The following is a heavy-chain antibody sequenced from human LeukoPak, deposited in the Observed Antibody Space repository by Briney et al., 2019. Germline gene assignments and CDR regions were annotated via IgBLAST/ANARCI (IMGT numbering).Heavy chain of an antibody. CDR1: GGSISSSSYY. CDR3: ARFYSGSYSYYFDY. D-gene: IGHD1-26*01. Sequence: PSETPSLTCTVSGGSISSSSYYWGWIRQPPGKGLEWIGSIYYSGNTYYNPSLKSRVTISVDTSKNQFSLKLSSVTAADTAMYYCARFYSGSYSYYFDYWGQGTLVTVSS. V-gene: IGHV4-39*01. CDR2: IYYSGNT. J-gene: IGHJ4*02.